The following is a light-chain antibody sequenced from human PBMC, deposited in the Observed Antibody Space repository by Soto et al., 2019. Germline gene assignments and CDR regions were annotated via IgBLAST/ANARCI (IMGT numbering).Light chain of an antibody. V-gene: IGLV2-8*01. CDR3: SSYGGSNHVV. J-gene: IGLJ2*01. CDR1: SSDVGGYNY. CDR2: EVS. Sequence: QSALTQPPSASGSPGQSVTISCTGTSSDVGGYNYVSWYQQHPGKAPKLIIYEVSKRPSGVPDHFSGSKSSNTASLTVSGLQADDEADYYCSSYGGSNHVVFGGGTKLTVL.